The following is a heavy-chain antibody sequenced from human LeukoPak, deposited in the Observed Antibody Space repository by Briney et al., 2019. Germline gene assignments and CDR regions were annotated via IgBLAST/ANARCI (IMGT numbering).Heavy chain of an antibody. CDR3: ARSPNLFFGVWFDP. Sequence: PSETLSLTCTVSGGSISSHYWSWIRQPPGKGLEWIGYIYYSGSTNYNPSLKSRVTISVDTSKNQFSLKLSSVTAADTAVYYCARSPNLFFGVWFDPWGQGTLFSVSS. CDR2: IYYSGST. D-gene: IGHD3-3*01. V-gene: IGHV4-59*11. J-gene: IGHJ5*02. CDR1: GGSISSHY.